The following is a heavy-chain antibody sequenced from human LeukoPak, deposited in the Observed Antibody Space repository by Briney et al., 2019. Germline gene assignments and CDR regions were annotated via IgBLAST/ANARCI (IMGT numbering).Heavy chain of an antibody. CDR1: GYTFTTYA. J-gene: IGHJ4*02. V-gene: IGHV1-69*13. CDR2: IIPIFGTA. Sequence: SVKVSCKASGYTFTTYAMNWLRQAPGQGLEWMGGIIPIFGTANYAQKFQGRVTITADESTSTAYMELSSLRSEDTAVYYCARPRGRRLYYFDYWGQGTLVTVSS. D-gene: IGHD6-25*01. CDR3: ARPRGRRLYYFDY.